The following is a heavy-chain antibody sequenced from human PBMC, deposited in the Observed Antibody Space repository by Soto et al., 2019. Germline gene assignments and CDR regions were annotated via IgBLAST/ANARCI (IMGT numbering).Heavy chain of an antibody. CDR1: GFTFSSYS. J-gene: IGHJ3*02. CDR3: ARDEGRGGPNLFPGWFAFDI. V-gene: IGHV3-48*01. CDR2: ISSSSSTI. Sequence: GGSLRLSCAASGFTFSSYSMNWVRQAPGKGLEWVSYISSSSSTIYYADSVKGRFTISRDNAKNSLYLQMNSLRAEDTAVYYCARDEGRGGPNLFPGWFAFDIWGQGTMVTVSS. D-gene: IGHD2-21*01.